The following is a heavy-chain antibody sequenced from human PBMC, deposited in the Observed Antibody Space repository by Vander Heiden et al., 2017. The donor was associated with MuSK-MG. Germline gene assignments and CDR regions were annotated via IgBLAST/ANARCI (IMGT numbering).Heavy chain of an antibody. J-gene: IGHJ3*02. Sequence: HVPLVPSAPEFQKPGASVKVSRKSSGHTFTGYDMHGVRQAPGQGLEWMGWINPNSGGTNYAQKFQGRVTMTRDTSISTAYMELSRLRSDDTAVYYCARDTALRSGQLLDIAFDIWGQGTMVTVSS. D-gene: IGHD2-2*01. V-gene: IGHV1-2*02. CDR1: GHTFTGYD. CDR3: ARDTALRSGQLLDIAFDI. CDR2: INPNSGGT.